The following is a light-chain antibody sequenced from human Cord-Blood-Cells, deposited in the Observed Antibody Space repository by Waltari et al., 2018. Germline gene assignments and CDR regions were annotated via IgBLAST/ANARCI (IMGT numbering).Light chain of an antibody. Sequence: QSALTQPASVSGSPGQSITISCTGPSRDVGSYNLASWYQQHPGKAPKLMIYEGSKRPSGVSNRFSGSKSGNTASLTISGLQAEDEADYYCCSYAGSSTVVFGGGTKLTVL. J-gene: IGLJ2*01. CDR2: EGS. V-gene: IGLV2-23*01. CDR3: CSYAGSSTVV. CDR1: SRDVGSYNL.